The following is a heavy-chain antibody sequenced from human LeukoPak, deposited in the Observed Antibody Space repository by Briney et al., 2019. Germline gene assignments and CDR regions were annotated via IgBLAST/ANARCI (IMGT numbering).Heavy chain of an antibody. J-gene: IGHJ5*02. CDR1: GYTFTSYG. CDR2: MNPNSGNT. D-gene: IGHD6-25*01. CDR3: ARGIPAAAGGSWFDP. Sequence: ASVKVSCKASGYTFTSYGINWVRQATGQGLEWMGWMNPNSGNTDYAQKFQGRVTMTSDTSISTAYMELSSLRSEDTAVYYCARGIPAAAGGSWFDPWGQGTLVTVSS. V-gene: IGHV1-8*01.